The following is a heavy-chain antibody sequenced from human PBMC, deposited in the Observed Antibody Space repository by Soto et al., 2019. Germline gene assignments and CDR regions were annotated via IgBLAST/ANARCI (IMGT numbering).Heavy chain of an antibody. CDR3: ARGSEVVNDY. V-gene: IGHV3-33*01. D-gene: IGHD3-22*01. CDR2: IWYDGSKK. Sequence: GGSLRLSCAASGFTFSSHGMHWVRQAPGKGLEWVAGIWYDGSKKNYADSVKGRFTISRDNSKNTLYLQVDSLKVEDTAVYHCARGSEVVNDYWGQGTLVTVSS. J-gene: IGHJ4*02. CDR1: GFTFSSHG.